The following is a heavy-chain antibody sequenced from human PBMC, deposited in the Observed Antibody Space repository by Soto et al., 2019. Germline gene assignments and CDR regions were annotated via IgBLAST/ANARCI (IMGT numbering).Heavy chain of an antibody. CDR1: GFTFSSYW. V-gene: IGHV3-7*01. D-gene: IGHD2-15*01. J-gene: IGHJ4*02. CDR3: ARAVRYCSGGSCYSFDY. CDR2: IKQDGSEK. Sequence: GGSLRLSCAASGFTFSSYWMSWVRQAPGKGLEWVANIKQDGSEKYYVDSVKGRFTISRDNAKNSLYLQMNSLRAEDTAVYYCARAVRYCSGGSCYSFDYWGQGTLVTVSS.